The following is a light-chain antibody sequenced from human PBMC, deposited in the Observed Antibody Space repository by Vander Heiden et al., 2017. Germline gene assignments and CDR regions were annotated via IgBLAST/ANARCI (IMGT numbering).Light chain of an antibody. V-gene: IGLV4-69*01. Sequence: QPVLTQSPSASASLGSPATLACPLSSVHRSSALAWHQQQPEIGPRHWMKVTRDGSYDKGDGIPDRFPGSSSGAERSLTISSLQSEDEADYYCQTWGTGFRVFGTGPRSPS. CDR2: VTRDGSY. J-gene: IGLJ1*01. CDR1: SVHRSSA. CDR3: QTWGTGFRV.